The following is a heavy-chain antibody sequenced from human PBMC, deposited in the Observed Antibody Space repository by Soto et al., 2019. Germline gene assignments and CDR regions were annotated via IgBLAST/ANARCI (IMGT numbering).Heavy chain of an antibody. J-gene: IGHJ4*02. Sequence: QVQLQESGPGLVKPSETLSLTCTVSGGSVNSGSFHWSWIRPPPGRGLEWIGQIKNGGSSNCNFSLKSRVTISLDTSKNQFSLKLNSVTAADTAMYYCAVYLAGIGGDGDWGQGILVTVSS. D-gene: IGHD3-10*01. CDR3: AVYLAGIGGDGD. CDR1: GGSVNSGSFH. V-gene: IGHV4-61*01. CDR2: IKNGGSS.